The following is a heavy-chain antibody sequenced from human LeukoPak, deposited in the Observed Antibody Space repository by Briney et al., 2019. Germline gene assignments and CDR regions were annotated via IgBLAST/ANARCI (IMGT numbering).Heavy chain of an antibody. CDR1: GFTFSSYG. D-gene: IGHD6-13*01. CDR3: AKGWQQLYYFDY. J-gene: IGHJ4*02. Sequence: PGGSLRLSCAASGFTFSSYGMHWVRQAPGKGLEWVAFIRNDGSNKYYADSVKGRFTISRGNSKNTLSLQMNSLRAEDTAVYYCAKGWQQLYYFDYWGQGTLVTVSP. CDR2: IRNDGSNK. V-gene: IGHV3-30*02.